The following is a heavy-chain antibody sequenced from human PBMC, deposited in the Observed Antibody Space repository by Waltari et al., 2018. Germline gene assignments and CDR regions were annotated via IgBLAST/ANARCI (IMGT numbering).Heavy chain of an antibody. CDR1: GYTFIGYY. Sequence: QVQLVQSGAEVKKPGASVKVSCKASGYTFIGYYMHWVRQAPGQGLEWMGWINPKSGGTNYAQKFQGRVTMTRDTSISVAYMELSRLRSDDTAVYYCARAPGVGPRDYWGQGTLVTVSS. CDR2: INPKSGGT. CDR3: ARAPGVGPRDY. D-gene: IGHD1-26*01. J-gene: IGHJ4*02. V-gene: IGHV1-2*02.